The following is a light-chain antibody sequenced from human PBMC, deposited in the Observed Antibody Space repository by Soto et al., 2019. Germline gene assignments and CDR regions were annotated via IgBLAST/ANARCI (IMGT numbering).Light chain of an antibody. J-gene: IGKJ4*01. Sequence: DIQMTQPPSSLAASVGDRVTITCRANLSITNYLHWYQQKSGRVPKLLIYVASNLQGGVQSRFSGRGSWTDFSLTISSLCLEDFATYFCQQPYTIPFTFGGGTKVYIK. CDR3: QQPYTIPFT. V-gene: IGKV1-39*01. CDR1: LSITNY. CDR2: VAS.